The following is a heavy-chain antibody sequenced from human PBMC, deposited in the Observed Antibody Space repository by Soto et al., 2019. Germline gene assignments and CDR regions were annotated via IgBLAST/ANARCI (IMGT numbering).Heavy chain of an antibody. V-gene: IGHV1-18*01. D-gene: IGHD3-22*01. CDR3: ARHDSSGYYYYFDY. J-gene: IGHJ4*02. CDR1: GYTFTSYG. Sequence: ASVKVSCKASGYTFTSYGISWVRQAPGQGLEWMGWISAYNGSTNYAQKLQGRVTMTTDTSTSTAYMELRSLRSDDTAVYYCARHDSSGYYYYFDYWGQGTLVTVSS. CDR2: ISAYNGST.